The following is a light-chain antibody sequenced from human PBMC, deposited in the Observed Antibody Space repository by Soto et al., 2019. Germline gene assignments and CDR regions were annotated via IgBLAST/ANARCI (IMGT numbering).Light chain of an antibody. Sequence: DMQRAQSRSRVAPSVRRSINITCRASQTISTYLNWYQQKPGKAPKLLIYAASTLQSGVPSRFSGSGSGTEFALGLRCLHSEDFALYFCQQYYTAPRTCGGGTKVDIK. J-gene: IGKJ4*01. CDR3: QQYYTAPRT. CDR1: QTISTY. CDR2: AAS. V-gene: IGKV1-39*01.